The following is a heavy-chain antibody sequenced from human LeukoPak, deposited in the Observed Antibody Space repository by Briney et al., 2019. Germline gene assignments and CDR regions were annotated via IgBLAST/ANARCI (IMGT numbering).Heavy chain of an antibody. V-gene: IGHV4-39*01. J-gene: IGHJ4*02. CDR2: IYYSGST. Sequence: KPSETLSLTCTFSGGSISSYYWGWIRQPPGKGLEWIGSIYYSGSTYYNASLKSRGTISVDTSKNQFSLKLNSVTAADTAVYFCARQVVAVAGTGYFGYWGQGTLVTVSS. D-gene: IGHD6-19*01. CDR3: ARQVVAVAGTGYFGY. CDR1: GGSISSYY.